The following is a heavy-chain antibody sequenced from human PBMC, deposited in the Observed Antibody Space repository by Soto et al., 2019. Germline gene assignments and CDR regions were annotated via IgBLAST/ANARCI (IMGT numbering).Heavy chain of an antibody. J-gene: IGHJ4*02. CDR1: GFTFSTYA. CDR3: AKQRADYGSGSDTYYFDF. D-gene: IGHD3-10*01. CDR2: LSGSGGTT. V-gene: IGHV3-23*01. Sequence: EVRLLESGGGLVQPGGSLRLSCSTSGFTFSTYAMNWVRQAPGKGLEWVSALSGSGGTTYYADSVRGRFIISRDNSKNTLFLQMNGLRAEDTALYYCAKQRADYGSGSDTYYFDFWGQGTLVTVSS.